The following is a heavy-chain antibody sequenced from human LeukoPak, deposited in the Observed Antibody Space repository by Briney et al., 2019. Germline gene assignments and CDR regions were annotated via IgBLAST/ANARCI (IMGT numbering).Heavy chain of an antibody. D-gene: IGHD3-3*01. CDR3: ATSRVRDFWSGYYGAAFDI. CDR1: GGSISSSSYY. Sequence: SETLSLTCTVSGGSISSSSYYWGWIRQPPGKGLEWIGSIYYSGSTYYNPSLKSRVTISVDTSKNQFSLKLSSVTAADTAVYYCATSRVRDFWSGYYGAAFDIWGQGTMVTVSS. V-gene: IGHV4-39*01. CDR2: IYYSGST. J-gene: IGHJ3*02.